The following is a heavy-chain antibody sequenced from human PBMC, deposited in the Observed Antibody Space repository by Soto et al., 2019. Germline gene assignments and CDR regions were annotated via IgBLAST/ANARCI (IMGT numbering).Heavy chain of an antibody. CDR2: ISYDGSNK. CDR3: XXXXXXXVTHFDY. CDR1: GFTFSSYG. V-gene: IGHV3-30*03. J-gene: IGHJ4*02. Sequence: QVQLVESGGGVVQPGRSLRLSCAASGFTFSSYGMHWVRQAPGKGLEWVAVISYDGSNKYYADSVKGRFTISRDNSKXXXXXXXXXXXXXXXXXXXXXXXXXXXVTHFDYWGQGTLVTVSS.